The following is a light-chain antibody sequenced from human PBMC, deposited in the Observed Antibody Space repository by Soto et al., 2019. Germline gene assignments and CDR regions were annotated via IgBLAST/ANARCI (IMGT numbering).Light chain of an antibody. Sequence: EIVMTQSPVTLSVSPGERATLSCRASQSVGSKLAWFQQKPGQAPRLLVFRSSTRATDVPARFTGSGSGTEFTLTVSSLQSDDVAVYFCQHYTQWPRFTFGQGTRLEIK. CDR1: QSVGSK. V-gene: IGKV3-15*01. J-gene: IGKJ2*01. CDR3: QHYTQWPRFT. CDR2: RSS.